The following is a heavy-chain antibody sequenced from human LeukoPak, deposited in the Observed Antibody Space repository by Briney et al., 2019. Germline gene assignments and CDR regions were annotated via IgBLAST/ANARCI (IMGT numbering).Heavy chain of an antibody. J-gene: IGHJ4*02. CDR1: GYTFTGYY. Sequence: ASVKVSCKASGYTFTGYYMYWVRQAPGQGLEWMGWINPNSGGTNYAQKFQGRVTMTRDTSISAAYMELSRLRSDDTAVYYCARGQDTMVRGALGDYWGQGTLVTVSS. V-gene: IGHV1-2*02. CDR2: INPNSGGT. CDR3: ARGQDTMVRGALGDY. D-gene: IGHD3-10*01.